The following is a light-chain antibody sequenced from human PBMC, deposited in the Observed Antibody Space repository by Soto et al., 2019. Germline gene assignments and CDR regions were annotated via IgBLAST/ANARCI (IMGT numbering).Light chain of an antibody. V-gene: IGLV2-8*01. CDR3: SSYAGGNNLGV. J-gene: IGLJ1*01. CDR2: EVI. Sequence: QSVLTQPPSASGSPGQSVTISCTGTSSGIGYYKYVSWYQQHPGKALKLIIYEVIKRPSGVPDRFSGYKSGNTASLTVSGLQAEDEADYYCSSYAGGNNLGVFGTGTKLTVL. CDR1: SSGIGYYKY.